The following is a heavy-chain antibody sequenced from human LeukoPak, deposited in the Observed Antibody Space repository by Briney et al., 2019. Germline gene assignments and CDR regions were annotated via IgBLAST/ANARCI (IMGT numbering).Heavy chain of an antibody. CDR2: IYPGDSDT. CDR1: GYSFTSYW. D-gene: IGHD6-13*01. Sequence: GESLKISCKGSGYSFTSYWIGGVRQMPGKGLEWMGMIYPGDSDTRYSPSFQGQVTISADKPISTAYLQWSSLKAADTAMYYCERPSGIADDYYYGMDVWGQGTTVTVSS. V-gene: IGHV5-51*01. CDR3: ERPSGIADDYYYGMDV. J-gene: IGHJ6*02.